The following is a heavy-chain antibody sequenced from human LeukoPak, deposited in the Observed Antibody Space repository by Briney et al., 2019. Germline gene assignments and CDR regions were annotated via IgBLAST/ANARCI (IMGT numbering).Heavy chain of an antibody. D-gene: IGHD5-24*01. V-gene: IGHV3-33*01. CDR3: ARTFQSGDGYKVGYFDY. J-gene: IGHJ4*02. CDR2: IWNDGSNK. Sequence: PGGSLRLSCVASGFMFSVYGMHWVRQAPGKGLEWVAVIWNDGSNKYYADSVKGRFTISRDISKNTLSLQMNSLRAEDTAVYYCARTFQSGDGYKVGYFDYWGQGTLVTVSS. CDR1: GFMFSVYG.